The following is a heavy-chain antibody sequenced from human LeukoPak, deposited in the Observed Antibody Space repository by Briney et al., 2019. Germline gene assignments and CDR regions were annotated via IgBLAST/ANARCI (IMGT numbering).Heavy chain of an antibody. D-gene: IGHD3-9*01. Sequence: PGRSLRLSCAASGFTFDDYAMHWVRQAPGKGLEWVSGISWNSGSIGYADSVKGRFTISRDNAKNSLYLQMNSLRAEDTALYYCAKDKSFDPFYYFDYWGQGTLVTVSS. V-gene: IGHV3-9*01. CDR2: ISWNSGSI. CDR1: GFTFDDYA. CDR3: AKDKSFDPFYYFDY. J-gene: IGHJ4*02.